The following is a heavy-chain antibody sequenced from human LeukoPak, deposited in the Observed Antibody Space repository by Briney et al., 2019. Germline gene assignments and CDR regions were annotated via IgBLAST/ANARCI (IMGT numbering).Heavy chain of an antibody. Sequence: PGGSLRLSCAASGFTFSSYGMHWVRQAPGKGLEWVAVIWYDGSNKYYADSVKGRFTISRDNSKNTLYLQMNSLRAEDTAVYYCARGGVAVAGTGYFDYWGQGTLVTVSS. D-gene: IGHD6-19*01. J-gene: IGHJ4*02. CDR2: IWYDGSNK. V-gene: IGHV3-33*01. CDR3: ARGGVAVAGTGYFDY. CDR1: GFTFSSYG.